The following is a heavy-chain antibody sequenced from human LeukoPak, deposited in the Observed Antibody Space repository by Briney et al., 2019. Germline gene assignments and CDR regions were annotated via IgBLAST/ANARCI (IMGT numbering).Heavy chain of an antibody. CDR3: AKPIYFHASGNFDY. D-gene: IGHD3-10*01. J-gene: IGHJ4*02. CDR2: ITNDGSST. V-gene: IGHV3-74*01. Sequence: GGSLRLSCAASGLTFSSHWMHWVRQAPGKGLVWVSRITNDGSSTTYADSVKGRFTISRDNSKNTLYLQMNSLRAEDTAVYYCAKPIYFHASGNFDYRGQGTLVTVSS. CDR1: GLTFSSHW.